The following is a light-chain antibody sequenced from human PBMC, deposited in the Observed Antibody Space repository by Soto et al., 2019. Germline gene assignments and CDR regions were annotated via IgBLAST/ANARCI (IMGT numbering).Light chain of an antibody. CDR1: QRISSTF. CDR2: GAS. CDR3: QQCGGSPT. Sequence: EIVLTQSPGTLSLSPGERASLSCRASQRISSTFLAWYQQKPGQAPRLLIYGASSRATGIPDRFSGSGSGTDITLTISRLEAEDFAMYYCQQCGGSPTFGQGTKVEVK. V-gene: IGKV3-20*01. J-gene: IGKJ1*01.